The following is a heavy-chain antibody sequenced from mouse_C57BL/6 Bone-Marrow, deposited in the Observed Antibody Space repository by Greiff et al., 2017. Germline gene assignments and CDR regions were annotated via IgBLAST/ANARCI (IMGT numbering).Heavy chain of an antibody. CDR2: IYPRSGNT. J-gene: IGHJ4*01. D-gene: IGHD1-1*01. CDR3: ARYPYYDGSSYDDMDY. Sequence: QVQLQHSGAELARPGASVKLSCKASGYTFTSYGISWVKQRTGQGLEWIGEIYPRSGNTYYNEKFKGKATLTADKSSSTAYMELSSLTSEDSAVYFGARYPYYDGSSYDDMDYWGQGTSVTVSS. CDR1: GYTFTSYG. V-gene: IGHV1-81*01.